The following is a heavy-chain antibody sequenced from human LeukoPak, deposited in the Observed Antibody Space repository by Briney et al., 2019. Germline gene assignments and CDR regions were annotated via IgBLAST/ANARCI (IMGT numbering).Heavy chain of an antibody. CDR3: AKDVVVNWKEGLDL. D-gene: IGHD1-1*01. CDR1: GFTFSSYG. Sequence: PAGSLRLSCAAFGFTFSSYGMHWIRQAPGKGLEWVAVIWYDGSNKYYTDSVKGRFTISRDNSKNTLYLHMNSLRAEDAGVSFCAKDVVVNWKEGLDLGGQGTLVTVSS. J-gene: IGHJ4*02. CDR2: IWYDGSNK. V-gene: IGHV3-33*06.